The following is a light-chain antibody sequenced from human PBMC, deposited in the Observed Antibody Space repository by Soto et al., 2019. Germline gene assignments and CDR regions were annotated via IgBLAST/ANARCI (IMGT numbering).Light chain of an antibody. J-gene: IGKJ1*01. CDR1: QSVSSSY. V-gene: IGKV3-20*01. Sequence: EIVLTQSPGTLSLSPGERATLSCRASQSVSSSYLAWYQQKPGQAPRLLIYGASSRATGIPDRFSGSGSVTDFTLTISRLETEDWAVYYGQQYGSSPWTFGKGTKVEIK. CDR3: QQYGSSPWT. CDR2: GAS.